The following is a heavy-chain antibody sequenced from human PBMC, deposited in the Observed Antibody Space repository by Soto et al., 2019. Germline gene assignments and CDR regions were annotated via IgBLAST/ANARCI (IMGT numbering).Heavy chain of an antibody. J-gene: IGHJ6*02. CDR2: TYYRSKWYN. CDR3: ARAPRNYYYYGMDV. CDR1: GDSVSSNSAA. Sequence: SHTLSLTCAISGDSVSSNSAAWNLIRQSPSRGLEWLGRTYYRSKWYNDYAVSVKSRITINPDTSKNQFSLQLNSVTPEDTAVYYCARAPRNYYYYGMDVWGQGTKVTVSS. V-gene: IGHV6-1*01.